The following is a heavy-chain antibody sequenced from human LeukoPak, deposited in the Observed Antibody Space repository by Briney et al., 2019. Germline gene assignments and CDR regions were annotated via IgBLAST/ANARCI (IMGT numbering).Heavy chain of an antibody. CDR3: AIMEQKLSAMDV. J-gene: IGHJ6*04. V-gene: IGHV5-51*01. CDR1: GYSFSSFW. Sequence: GEPLKISCKCSGYSFSSFWIAWVRQMPGKGLEWMGIIYTGDSDIKYSPSFQGQITFSAQNSISTAYLQWRSLKAADTAMNYCAIMEQKLSAMDVWGNGTAVTVSS. CDR2: IYTGDSDI. D-gene: IGHD1-1*01.